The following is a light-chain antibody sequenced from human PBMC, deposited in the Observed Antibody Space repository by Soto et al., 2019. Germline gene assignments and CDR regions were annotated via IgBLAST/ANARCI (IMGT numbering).Light chain of an antibody. CDR2: GSS. Sequence: IQMTQSPSSLSASVGDSVTVTCRASQSIHIYLNWYQQKPGKAPTLLIYGSSSLQSGVPSRFTGGGSRTDVTLTISSLQHEDFATYYCQQSYRSPYTFGQGTKLQIK. J-gene: IGKJ2*01. V-gene: IGKV1-39*01. CDR1: QSIHIY. CDR3: QQSYRSPYT.